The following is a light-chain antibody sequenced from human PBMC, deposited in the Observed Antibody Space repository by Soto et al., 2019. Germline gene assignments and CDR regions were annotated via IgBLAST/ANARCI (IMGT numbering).Light chain of an antibody. V-gene: IGKV3-20*01. J-gene: IGKJ2*01. CDR1: QSVSSSY. Sequence: EIVLTQSPGTLSLSPGERATLSCRASQSVSSSYLAWYQQRPGQAPRLLIYATSSRATDTPDRFSGSGSGTDFTFTISRLEPEDFAVYYCKQYDNPLYIFAKGTKLEIK. CDR3: KQYDNPLYI. CDR2: ATS.